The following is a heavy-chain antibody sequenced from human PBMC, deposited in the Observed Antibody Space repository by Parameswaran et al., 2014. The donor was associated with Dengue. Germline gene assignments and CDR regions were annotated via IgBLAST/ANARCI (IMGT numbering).Heavy chain of an antibody. CDR2: IFSNDEK. J-gene: IGHJ4*02. CDR3: ARIHTGPYCSSTSCNFHYYFDY. D-gene: IGHD2-2*01. V-gene: IGHV2-26*01. Sequence: RWIRQPPGKALEWLAHIFSNDEKSYSTSLKSRLTISKDTSKSQVVLTMTNMDPVDTATYYCARIHTGPYCSSTSCNFHYYFDYWGQGTLVTVSS.